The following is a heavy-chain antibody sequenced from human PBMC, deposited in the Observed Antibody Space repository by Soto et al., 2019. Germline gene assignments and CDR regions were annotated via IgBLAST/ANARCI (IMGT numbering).Heavy chain of an antibody. V-gene: IGHV3-23*01. CDR3: AKVREPNYDFWSGYYSPFDY. D-gene: IGHD3-3*01. CDR2: TSGSGGTT. CDR1: GFTFSTYD. J-gene: IGHJ4*02. Sequence: PGGSLRLSCVGSGFTFSTYDMSWVRQSPGKGPEWVSLTSGSGGTTYYAGSVEGRFTVSRANSKNTLFLQMNSLRADDTAVYYCAKVREPNYDFWSGYYSPFDYWGQGTPVTVSS.